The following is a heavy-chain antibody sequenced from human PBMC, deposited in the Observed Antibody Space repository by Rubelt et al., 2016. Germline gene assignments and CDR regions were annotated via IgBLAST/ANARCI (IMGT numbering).Heavy chain of an antibody. Sequence: QITLKASGPPLVKPTQTLTLTCTFSGFSLSASGVGVGWIRQPPGKALEWLAPIFWDDDNRYRPSLKHQLTLTKDTSKNLVVLAMTNIDPVDTAAYDCAHSSRYSSGWNHYYFDYWGQGTLVTVSS. CDR3: AHSSRYSSGWNHYYFDY. CDR1: GFSLSASGVG. D-gene: IGHD6-19*01. V-gene: IGHV2-5*02. J-gene: IGHJ4*02. CDR2: IFWDDDN.